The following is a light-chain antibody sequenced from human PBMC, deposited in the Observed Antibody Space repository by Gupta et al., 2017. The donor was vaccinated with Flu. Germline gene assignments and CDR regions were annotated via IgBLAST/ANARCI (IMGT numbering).Light chain of an antibody. CDR2: GAS. Sequence: IVMTQSPATLSVSPGERATLSCRASQSVNNNLAWYQQKPGQAPRLLIYGASIRVTGIPARFSGSGSGTEFTLIISSLQSEDAAVYFCQHYNNWPPWTFDQGTKMEI. V-gene: IGKV3-15*01. CDR3: QHYNNWPPWT. J-gene: IGKJ1*01. CDR1: QSVNNN.